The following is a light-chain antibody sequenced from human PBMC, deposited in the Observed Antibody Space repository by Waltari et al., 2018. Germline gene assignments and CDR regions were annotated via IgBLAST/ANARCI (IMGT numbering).Light chain of an antibody. CDR3: QSYDTSLSGSGV. Sequence: QSVLTQPPSVSGAPGQRVTISCTGSSPNIGAGYDVHWYQHLPGTAPKPLIYGNNTRPAGVPDRFSGSKSGTSASLAITGLLAEDEADYYCQSYDTSLSGSGVFGGGTKVTVL. V-gene: IGLV1-40*01. J-gene: IGLJ3*02. CDR2: GNN. CDR1: SPNIGAGYD.